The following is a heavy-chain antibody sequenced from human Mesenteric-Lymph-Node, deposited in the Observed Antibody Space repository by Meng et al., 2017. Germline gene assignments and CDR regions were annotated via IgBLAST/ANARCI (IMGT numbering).Heavy chain of an antibody. D-gene: IGHD3-10*01. CDR2: IYHSGNT. CDR1: GYSISSGYY. V-gene: IGHV4-38-2*02. J-gene: IGHJ4*02. Sequence: SETLSLTCTVSGYSISSGYYWGWIRQPPGKGLEWIGSIYHSGNTYYNPSLKSRVTISVDTSKNQFSLKLSSVTAADTAVYYCARDNGGHYYGSRSYGRPLDYWGQGTLVTVSS. CDR3: ARDNGGHYYGSRSYGRPLDY.